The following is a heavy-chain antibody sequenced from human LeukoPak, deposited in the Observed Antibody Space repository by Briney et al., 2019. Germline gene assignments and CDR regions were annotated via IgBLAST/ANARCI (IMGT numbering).Heavy chain of an antibody. J-gene: IGHJ3*02. Sequence: GGSLRLSCAAPGITISSYWMSWVRQAPGKGLEWVANIKEDGSEKYYVDSVKGRFTISRDNAKKSLYLQMDRLRAEDTAVYYCEAFYYDESGWGDASDMWGQGTMVTVSS. V-gene: IGHV3-7*01. CDR3: EAFYYDESGWGDASDM. CDR1: GITISSYW. CDR2: IKEDGSEK. D-gene: IGHD3-16*01.